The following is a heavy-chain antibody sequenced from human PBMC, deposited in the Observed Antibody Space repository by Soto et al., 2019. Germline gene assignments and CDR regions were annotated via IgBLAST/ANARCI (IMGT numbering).Heavy chain of an antibody. CDR1: GFTFSSYW. Sequence: ESGGGLVQPGGSLRLSCAASGFTFSSYWMSWVRQAPGKGLEWVANIKQDGSEKYYVDSVKGRFTISRDNAKNSLYLQMNSLRAEDTAVYYCARDLTRYFDWLLAGPFDYWGQGTLVTVSS. CDR2: IKQDGSEK. J-gene: IGHJ4*02. D-gene: IGHD3-9*01. V-gene: IGHV3-7*01. CDR3: ARDLTRYFDWLLAGPFDY.